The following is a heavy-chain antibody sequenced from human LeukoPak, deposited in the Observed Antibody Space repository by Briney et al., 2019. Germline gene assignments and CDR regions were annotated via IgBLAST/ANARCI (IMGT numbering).Heavy chain of an antibody. Sequence: ASVKVSCKASGYTFTGYYMHWVRQAPGQGLEWMGWINTNTGNPTYAQGFTGRFVFSLDTSVSTAYLQISSLKAEDTAVYYCARDPNPYYYGSGSSPALYYGMDVWGQGTTVTVSS. J-gene: IGHJ6*02. D-gene: IGHD3-10*01. CDR3: ARDPNPYYYGSGSSPALYYGMDV. V-gene: IGHV7-4-1*02. CDR2: INTNTGNP. CDR1: GYTFTGYY.